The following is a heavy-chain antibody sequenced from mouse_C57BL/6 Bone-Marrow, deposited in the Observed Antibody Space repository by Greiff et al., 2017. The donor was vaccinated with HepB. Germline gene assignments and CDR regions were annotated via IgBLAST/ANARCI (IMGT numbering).Heavy chain of an antibody. CDR3: ARGYDGYPYAMDY. J-gene: IGHJ4*01. D-gene: IGHD2-3*01. Sequence: VMLVESGAELARPGASVKLSCKASGYTFTSYGISWVKQRTGQGLEWIGEIYPRSGNTYYNEKFKGKATLTADKSSSTAYMELSSLTSEDSAVYFCARGYDGYPYAMDYWGQGTSVTVSS. CDR2: IYPRSGNT. V-gene: IGHV1-81*01. CDR1: GYTFTSYG.